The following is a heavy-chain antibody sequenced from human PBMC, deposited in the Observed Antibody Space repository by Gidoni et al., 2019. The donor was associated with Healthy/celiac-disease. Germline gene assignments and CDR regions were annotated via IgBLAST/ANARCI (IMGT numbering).Heavy chain of an antibody. Sequence: QVQLVQSGAEVKKPGASVKVSCKASGYTFTSYAMHWVRQAPGQRLEWMGWINAGNGNTKYSQKFQGRVTITRDTSASTAYMELSSLRSEDTAVYYCARSMVRGVISPIDYWGQGTLVTVSS. CDR1: GYTFTSYA. V-gene: IGHV1-3*01. D-gene: IGHD3-10*01. CDR3: ARSMVRGVISPIDY. CDR2: INAGNGNT. J-gene: IGHJ4*02.